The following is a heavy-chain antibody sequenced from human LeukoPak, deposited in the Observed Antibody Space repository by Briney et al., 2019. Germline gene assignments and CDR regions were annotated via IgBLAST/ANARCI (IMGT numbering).Heavy chain of an antibody. CDR3: ARGGYSYGLGAFDI. Sequence: SETLSLTCAVYGGSFSGYYWSWIRQPPGKGLEWIGEINHSGSTNYNPSLKSRVTISVDTSKSQFSLKLSSVTAADTAVYYCARGGYSYGLGAFDIWGQGTMVTVSS. CDR1: GGSFSGYY. V-gene: IGHV4-34*01. CDR2: INHSGST. D-gene: IGHD5-18*01. J-gene: IGHJ3*02.